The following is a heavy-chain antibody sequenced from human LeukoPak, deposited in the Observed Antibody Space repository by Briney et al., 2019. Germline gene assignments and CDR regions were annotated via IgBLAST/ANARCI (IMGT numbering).Heavy chain of an antibody. CDR3: ARDRDWNSGFDY. CDR1: GFPFSTFG. D-gene: IGHD1-7*01. CDR2: IRYDGSNK. Sequence: GGSLRLSLEASGFPFSTFGWHWFRQAPGKGRGGVAFIRYDGSNKYYADSVKGRFTISRDNSKSTLYLQMNSLRAEDTAVYYCARDRDWNSGFDYWGQGTLVTVSS. J-gene: IGHJ4*02. V-gene: IGHV3-30*02.